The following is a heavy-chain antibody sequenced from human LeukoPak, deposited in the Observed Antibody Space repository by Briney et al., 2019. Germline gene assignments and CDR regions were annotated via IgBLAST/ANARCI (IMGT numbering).Heavy chain of an antibody. D-gene: IGHD2-15*01. CDR1: GYTLTELS. V-gene: IGHV1-24*01. CDR2: FDPGVGKT. J-gene: IGHJ6*03. Sequence: ASVKVSCKVSGYTLTELSMHWVRQAPGKGLEWMGGFDPGVGKTIYAQKFQGRVTMTEDTSTDTAYMELSSLRSEDTAVYYCATRYCSGGSCPNYYYYYINVWGKGTTVTISS. CDR3: ATRYCSGGSCPNYYYYYINV.